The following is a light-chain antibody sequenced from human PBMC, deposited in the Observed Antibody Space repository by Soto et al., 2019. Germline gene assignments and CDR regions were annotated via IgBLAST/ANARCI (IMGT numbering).Light chain of an antibody. V-gene: IGLV2-14*01. J-gene: IGLJ2*01. CDR1: SSDVGCYNY. CDR2: DVS. CDR3: SSYTSSSTLVV. Sequence: QSALTQPASVSGSPGQSITISCTGTSSDVGCYNYVSWYQQHPGKAPKLMIYDVSNRPSGVSNRFSGYKSGNTASLTISGLQAEDEADYYCSSYTSSSTLVVFGGGTKVTVL.